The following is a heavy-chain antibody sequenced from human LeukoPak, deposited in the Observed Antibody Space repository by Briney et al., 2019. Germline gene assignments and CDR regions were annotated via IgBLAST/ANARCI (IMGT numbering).Heavy chain of an antibody. CDR2: ISGSGGST. Sequence: GGSLRLSCAASGFTFSSYAMSWVRQAPGTGLEWVSAISGSGGSTYYADSVKGRFTISRDNSKNTLYLQMNSLRAEDTAVYYCAKLMEGGSYYGSDYWGQGTLVTVSS. V-gene: IGHV3-23*01. J-gene: IGHJ4*02. CDR1: GFTFSSYA. D-gene: IGHD1-26*01. CDR3: AKLMEGGSYYGSDY.